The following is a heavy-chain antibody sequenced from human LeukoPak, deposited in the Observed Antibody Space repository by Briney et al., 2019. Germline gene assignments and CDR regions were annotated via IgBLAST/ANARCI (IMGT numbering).Heavy chain of an antibody. CDR3: AREHSSGGNYYDSSGYYRSFDY. D-gene: IGHD3-22*01. J-gene: IGHJ4*02. Sequence: PGGSLRLSCAPSGFTFSSYSMNWVRQAPGKGLEWVSYISSSRSYIYYADSVKGRFTISRDNAKNSLYLQMSSLRVEDTAVYYCAREHSSGGNYYDSSGYYRSFDYWGQGTPVTVSS. CDR2: ISSSRSYI. CDR1: GFTFSSYS. V-gene: IGHV3-21*01.